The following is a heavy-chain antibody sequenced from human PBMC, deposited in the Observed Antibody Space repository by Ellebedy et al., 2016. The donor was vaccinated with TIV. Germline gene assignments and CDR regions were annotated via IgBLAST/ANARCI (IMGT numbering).Heavy chain of an antibody. V-gene: IGHV3-33*01. Sequence: GESLKISCSASGFTFSSYGMHWVRQAPGKGLEWVAAIRNDGTNAYYADSVKGRFTISKENSKNTLYLQMNSLRAEDTALYYCARWYGSGTYYLDPWGQGTLVTVSS. J-gene: IGHJ5*01. D-gene: IGHD3-10*01. CDR2: IRNDGTNA. CDR3: ARWYGSGTYYLDP. CDR1: GFTFSSYG.